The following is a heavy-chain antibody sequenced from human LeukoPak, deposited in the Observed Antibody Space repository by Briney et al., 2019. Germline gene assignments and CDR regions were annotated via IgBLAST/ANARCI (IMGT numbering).Heavy chain of an antibody. V-gene: IGHV3-53*01. CDR2: IYSGGST. CDR1: GFTVSSNY. CDR3: ARELGYCSSTSCYNWFDP. Sequence: GGSLRLSCAASGFTVSSNYMSWVRQAPGKGLEWGSVIYSGGSTYYADSVKGRFTISRDNSKNTLYLQMNSLRAEDTAVYYCARELGYCSSTSCYNWFDPWGQGTLVTVSS. D-gene: IGHD2-2*01. J-gene: IGHJ5*02.